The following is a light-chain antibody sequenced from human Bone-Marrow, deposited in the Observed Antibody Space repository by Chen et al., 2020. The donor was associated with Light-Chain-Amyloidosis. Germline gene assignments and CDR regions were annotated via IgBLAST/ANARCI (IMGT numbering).Light chain of an antibody. Sequence: SYELTQPPSVSVSPGKTARITCSGDDLPTKYAYWYQQTPGQAPVLVLHRDTERPAGISERFSGSSSGTTATLTISGVQAEDEADYHCQSADSSGTYEVIFGGGTKLTVL. V-gene: IGLV3-25*03. J-gene: IGLJ2*01. CDR2: RDT. CDR1: DLPTKY. CDR3: QSADSSGTYEVI.